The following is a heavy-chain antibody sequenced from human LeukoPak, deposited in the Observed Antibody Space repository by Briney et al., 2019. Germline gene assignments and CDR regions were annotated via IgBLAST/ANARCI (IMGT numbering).Heavy chain of an antibody. J-gene: IGHJ4*02. V-gene: IGHV3-23*01. CDR2: ISNNGGYT. Sequence: GGSLRLSCAASGFTFSSSAMSWVRQAPGKGLEWVSAISNNGGYTYYADSVQGRFTISRDNSENTLYLQMNSLRADDTAVYYCANEIRPNDYWGQGTLVTVSS. CDR3: ANEIRPNDY. CDR1: GFTFSSSA.